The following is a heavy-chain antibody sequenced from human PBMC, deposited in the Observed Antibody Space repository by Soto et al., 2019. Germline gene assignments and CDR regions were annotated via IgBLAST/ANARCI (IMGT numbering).Heavy chain of an antibody. J-gene: IGHJ4*02. D-gene: IGHD5-18*01. CDR2: ISSSSSYI. V-gene: IGHV3-21*01. CDR1: GFTFSSYS. Sequence: VQLVESGGGLVKPGGSLRLSCAASGFTFSSYSMNWVRQAPGKGLEWVSSISSSSSYIYYADSVKGRFTISRDNAKNSLYLQMNSLRAEDTAVYYCARDGYSYGYYFDYWGQGTLVTVSS. CDR3: ARDGYSYGYYFDY.